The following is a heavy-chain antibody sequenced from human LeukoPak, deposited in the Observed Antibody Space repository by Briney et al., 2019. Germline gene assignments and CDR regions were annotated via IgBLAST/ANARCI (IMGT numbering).Heavy chain of an antibody. V-gene: IGHV3-30*04. J-gene: IGHJ4*02. CDR3: ARQFHCFDRGCYTFDL. CDR2: TSYDGSNQ. Sequence: PGGSLRLSCAASGFTFSAYAMHWVRQAPGEGLEWVAVTSYDGSNQNYAPSVKGRFTISRDYSKNALYLQMDSLRAEDTALYFCARQFHCFDRGCYTFDLWGQGTLVTVSS. D-gene: IGHD2-2*02. CDR1: GFTFSAYA.